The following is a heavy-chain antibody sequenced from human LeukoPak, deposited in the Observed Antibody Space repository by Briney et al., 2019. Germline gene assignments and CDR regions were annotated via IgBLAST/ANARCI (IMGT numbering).Heavy chain of an antibody. CDR3: ARDRSSYEYYFDH. Sequence: PGGSLRLSCAASGSTFSNYAMHWVRQAPGKGLEWVAVISYDGSNKYYADSVKGRFTISRDNSKNTLYLQMNSLRAEDTAVFYCARDRSSYEYYFDHWGQGTLVTVPS. CDR2: ISYDGSNK. CDR1: GSTFSNYA. J-gene: IGHJ4*02. V-gene: IGHV3-30-3*01. D-gene: IGHD5-12*01.